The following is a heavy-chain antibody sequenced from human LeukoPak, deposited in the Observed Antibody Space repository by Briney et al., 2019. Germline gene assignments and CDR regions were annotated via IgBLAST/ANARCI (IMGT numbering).Heavy chain of an antibody. J-gene: IGHJ6*02. CDR3: ARDLGQQLVTDYYYYGMDV. D-gene: IGHD6-13*01. CDR2: IIPIFGTA. Sequence: SVKVSCKASGGTFSSYAISWVRQAPGQGLEWMGGIIPIFGTANYAQKLQGRVTITADESTSTAYMELSSLRSEDTAVYYCARDLGQQLVTDYYYYGMDVWGQGTTVTVSS. V-gene: IGHV1-69*13. CDR1: GGTFSSYA.